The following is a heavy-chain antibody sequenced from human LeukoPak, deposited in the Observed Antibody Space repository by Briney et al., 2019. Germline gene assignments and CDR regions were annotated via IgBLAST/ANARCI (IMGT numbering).Heavy chain of an antibody. V-gene: IGHV1-24*01. J-gene: IGHJ6*03. CDR1: GYTLTELS. D-gene: IGHD3-10*01. CDR3: ATIGRYGSGGYYYYYMDV. Sequence: GASVKVSCKVSGYTLTELSMHWVRQAPGKGLEWMGGFDPEDGETIYAQKFQGRVTMTEDTSTDTAYMELSSLRSEDTAVYYCATIGRYGSGGYYYYYMDVWGKGTTVTISS. CDR2: FDPEDGET.